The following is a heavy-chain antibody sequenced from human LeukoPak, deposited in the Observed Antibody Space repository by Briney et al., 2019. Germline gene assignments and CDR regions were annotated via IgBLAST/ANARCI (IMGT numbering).Heavy chain of an antibody. Sequence: SETLSLTSTVSGYSISSGYYWGWIRQPPVKELEWIGSIYYSGSTNYNPSLKSRVTISVDTSKNQFSLKLSSVTAADTAVYYCAKESAYDILTGYEAFDIWGQGTMVTVSS. V-gene: IGHV4-38-2*02. D-gene: IGHD3-9*01. CDR1: GYSISSGYY. CDR3: AKESAYDILTGYEAFDI. CDR2: IYYSGST. J-gene: IGHJ3*02.